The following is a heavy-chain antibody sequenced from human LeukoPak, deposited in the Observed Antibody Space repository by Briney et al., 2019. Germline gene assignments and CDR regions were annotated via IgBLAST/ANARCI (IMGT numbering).Heavy chain of an antibody. CDR2: IYYSGST. J-gene: IGHJ6*03. CDR3: ARTLYNWNEYYYYYMDV. D-gene: IGHD1-20*01. CDR1: GGSISSYY. Sequence: SETLSLTCTVSGGSISSYYWSWIRQPPGKGLEWIGYIYYSGSTNYNPSLKSRVTISVDTSKNQFSLKLSSVTAADTAVYYCARTLYNWNEYYYYYMDVWGKGTTVTVSS. V-gene: IGHV4-59*01.